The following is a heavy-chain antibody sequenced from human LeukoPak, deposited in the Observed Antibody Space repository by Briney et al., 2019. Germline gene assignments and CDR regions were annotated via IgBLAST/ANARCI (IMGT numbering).Heavy chain of an antibody. CDR2: IYTSGST. CDR3: ARDYGDYSLWYFDL. V-gene: IGHV4-4*07. J-gene: IGHJ2*01. D-gene: IGHD4-17*01. Sequence: ASETLSLTCTVSGGSISSYYWSWIRQPAGKGLEWIGRIYTSGSTNYNPSLKSRVTISVDTSKNQFSLKLSSVTAADTAVYYCARDYGDYSLWYFDLWGRGTLVTVSS. CDR1: GGSISSYY.